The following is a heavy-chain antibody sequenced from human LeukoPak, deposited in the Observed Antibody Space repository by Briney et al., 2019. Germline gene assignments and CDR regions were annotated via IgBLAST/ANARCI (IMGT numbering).Heavy chain of an antibody. V-gene: IGHV1-69*13. D-gene: IGHD5-18*01. CDR1: GGTFSSYA. CDR3: ARLDTAMGDIDY. Sequence: GASVKVSCKASGGTFSSYAISWVRQAPGQGLEWMGGIIPIFGTANYAQKFQGRVTITADESTSTAYMELSSLRSEDTAVYYCARLDTAMGDIDYWGQGTLVTVSS. CDR2: IIPIFGTA. J-gene: IGHJ4*02.